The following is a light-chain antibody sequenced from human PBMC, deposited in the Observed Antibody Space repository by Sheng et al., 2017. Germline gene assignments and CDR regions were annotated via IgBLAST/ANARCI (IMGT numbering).Light chain of an antibody. CDR3: CSYARSGTL. V-gene: IGLV2-23*01. CDR1: DLGNYNL. J-gene: IGLJ2*01. Sequence: QSALTQPASVSGSPGQSITISCTGSDLGNYNLVSWYRQQPGKAPKLLIYEGTKRPSGVSTRFSGSKSGNTASLTISGLQAEDEADYYCCSYARSGTLFGGGTKLTVL. CDR2: EGT.